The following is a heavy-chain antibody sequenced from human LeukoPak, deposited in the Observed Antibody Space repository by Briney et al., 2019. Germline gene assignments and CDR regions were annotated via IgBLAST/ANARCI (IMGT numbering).Heavy chain of an antibody. Sequence: SETLSLTCAVYGGSFSGYYWSWIRQPPGKGLEWIGYIYYSGSTYYNPSLKSRVTISVDTSKNQFSLKLSSVTAADTAVYYCARAAAGTLLSHAFDIWGQGTMVTVSS. CDR1: GGSFSGYY. CDR2: IYYSGST. D-gene: IGHD6-13*01. V-gene: IGHV4-34*09. J-gene: IGHJ3*02. CDR3: ARAAAGTLLSHAFDI.